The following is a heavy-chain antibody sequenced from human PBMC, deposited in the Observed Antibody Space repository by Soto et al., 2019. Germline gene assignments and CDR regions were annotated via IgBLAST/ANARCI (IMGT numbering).Heavy chain of an antibody. CDR2: ISAYNGNT. V-gene: IGHV1-18*01. J-gene: IGHJ6*03. CDR3: ARSGIQLWFFDAEDYYYYMDF. D-gene: IGHD5-18*01. CDR1: GYTFTSYG. Sequence: ASVKVSCKASGYTFTSYGISWVRQAPGQGLEWMGWISAYNGNTNYAQKLQGRVTMTTDTSTSTAYMELRSLRSDDTAVYYCARSGIQLWFFDAEDYYYYMDFWRNATTVTVSS.